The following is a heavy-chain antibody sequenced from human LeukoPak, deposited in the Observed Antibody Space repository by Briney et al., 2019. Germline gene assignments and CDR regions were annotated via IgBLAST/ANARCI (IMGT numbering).Heavy chain of an antibody. CDR3: ARLGDDYGEYFNWLDP. D-gene: IGHD4-17*01. J-gene: IGHJ5*02. CDR2: ITPYNSNT. CDR1: GYTLISYG. V-gene: IGHV1-18*01. Sequence: ASVKVSCKASGYTLISYGINWVRHAPGQGLEWLGWITPYNSNTNYAQKFQGRFTMSTDISTNTAYMELRSLTSDDTAMYYCARLGDDYGEYFNWLDPWGQGTLVTVSS.